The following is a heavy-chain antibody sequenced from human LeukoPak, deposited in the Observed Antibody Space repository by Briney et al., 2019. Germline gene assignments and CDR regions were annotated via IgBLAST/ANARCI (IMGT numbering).Heavy chain of an antibody. Sequence: PGGSLRLSCAASGFTFSGYAMHWVRQAPGKGLEWVAVISYDGRNKYYAASVKGRFTVSRDNSKNTLYLQMSSLRAEDTAVYYCESPYSSTWKIDYWGQGTMVTVSS. J-gene: IGHJ4*02. CDR1: GFTFSGYA. D-gene: IGHD6-13*01. CDR2: ISYDGRNK. V-gene: IGHV3-30*04. CDR3: ESPYSSTWKIDY.